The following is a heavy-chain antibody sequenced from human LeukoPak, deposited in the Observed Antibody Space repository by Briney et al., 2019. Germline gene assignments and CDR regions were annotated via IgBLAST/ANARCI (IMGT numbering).Heavy chain of an antibody. CDR3: ARDPHYYDSSGYRTHYFDY. V-gene: IGHV3-20*04. CDR1: GFTFDDYG. CDR2: INWNGGST. J-gene: IGHJ4*02. D-gene: IGHD3-22*01. Sequence: GGSLRLSCAASGFTFDDYGMSWVRQAPGKGLEWVSGINWNGGSTGYADSVKSRLTISRDNAKNSLYLQMNSLRAEDTALYYCARDPHYYDSSGYRTHYFDYWGQGTLVTVSS.